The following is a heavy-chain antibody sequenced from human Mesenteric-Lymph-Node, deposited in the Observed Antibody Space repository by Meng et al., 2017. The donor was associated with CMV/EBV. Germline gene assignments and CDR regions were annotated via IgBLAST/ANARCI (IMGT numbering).Heavy chain of an antibody. CDR2: INHSGST. CDR1: GGSFSGYY. CDR3: ARDLIPPGIVVVPPVMGEYYYYKGMDV. V-gene: IGHV4-34*01. D-gene: IGHD2-2*01. Sequence: GALSLTCAVYGGSFSGYYWSWIRQPPGKGLEWIGEINHSGSTNYNPALQSRVTISVDTYKNQFSLKLSSVTAADTAVYYCARDLIPPGIVVVPPVMGEYYYYKGMDVWGQGTTVTVSS. J-gene: IGHJ6*02.